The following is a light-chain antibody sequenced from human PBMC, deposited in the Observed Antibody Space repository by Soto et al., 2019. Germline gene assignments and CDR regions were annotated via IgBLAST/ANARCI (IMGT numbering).Light chain of an antibody. J-gene: IGKJ5*01. V-gene: IGKV3-15*01. CDR3: QQYYNWTRT. CDR2: GAS. CDR1: ENIYTN. Sequence: EIVVTQSKATLSVSPGERATLSRRPSENIYTNLAWYQQKQGQAPRVXFYGASTRATGLPARFSGTGSGTDFTLTINSLQAEDSAVYYCQQYYNWTRTFGQGTRLEIK.